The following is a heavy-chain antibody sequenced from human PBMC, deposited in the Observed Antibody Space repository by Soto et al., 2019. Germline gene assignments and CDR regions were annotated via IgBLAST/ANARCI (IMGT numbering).Heavy chain of an antibody. J-gene: IGHJ4*02. D-gene: IGHD6-13*01. CDR1: GGTFSSYA. V-gene: IGHV1-69*06. CDR3: ARDIRGSIAAAGPFDY. Sequence: GASVKVSCKASGGTFSSYAISWVLQAPGQGLEWMGGIIPIFGTANYAQKFQGRVTITADKSTSTAYMELSSLRSEDTAVYYCARDIRGSIAAAGPFDYWGQGTLVTVSS. CDR2: IIPIFGTA.